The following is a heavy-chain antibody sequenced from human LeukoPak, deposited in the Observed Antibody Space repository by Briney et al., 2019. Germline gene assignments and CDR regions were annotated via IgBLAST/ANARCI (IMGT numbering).Heavy chain of an antibody. J-gene: IGHJ4*02. CDR1: GGSISSYY. Sequence: SETLSLTCTVSGGSISSYYWSWIRQPPGKGLEWIGYIYYTGSTNYNPSLKSRVTISVDTSKNQFSLKLSSVTAADTAVYYCARGPGYCSGGSCFRNLIDYWGQGTLVTVSS. CDR2: IYYTGST. D-gene: IGHD2-15*01. V-gene: IGHV4-59*08. CDR3: ARGPGYCSGGSCFRNLIDY.